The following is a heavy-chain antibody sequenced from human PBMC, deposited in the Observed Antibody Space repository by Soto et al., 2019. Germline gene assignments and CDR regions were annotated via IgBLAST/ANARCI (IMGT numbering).Heavy chain of an antibody. CDR3: ARGTMLRGPGYYYYGMDV. CDR1: GDSISSDGFF. CDR2: IYNSGSS. J-gene: IGHJ6*02. V-gene: IGHV4-31*03. D-gene: IGHD3-10*01. Sequence: SETLSLTCTVSGDSISSDGFFWTWVRHHPGKGLEWIGYIYNSGSSYYNPSLKSRVIISVDTSKNHFSLNLTAVTAADTAVYYCARGTMLRGPGYYYYGMDVWGQGTTVTVSS.